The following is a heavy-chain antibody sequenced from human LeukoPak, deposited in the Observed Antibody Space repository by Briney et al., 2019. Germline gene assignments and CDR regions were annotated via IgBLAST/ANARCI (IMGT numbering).Heavy chain of an antibody. CDR3: ARHVSPSDAFDI. CDR2: IYYSGST. J-gene: IGHJ3*02. CDR1: GGSISSSSYY. V-gene: IGHV4-39*01. D-gene: IGHD5/OR15-5a*01. Sequence: PSETLSLTCTVSGGSISSSSYYWGWIRQPPGKGLEWIGSIYYSGSTYYNPSLKSRVTISVDTSKNQFSLKLSSVTAADTAVYYCARHVSPSDAFDIWGQGIMVTVSS.